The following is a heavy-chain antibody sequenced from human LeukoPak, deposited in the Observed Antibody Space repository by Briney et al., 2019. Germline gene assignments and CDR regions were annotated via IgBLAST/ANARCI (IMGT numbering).Heavy chain of an antibody. J-gene: IGHJ4*02. CDR2: ISSSSSYT. CDR3: ARYSSSWEDFDY. D-gene: IGHD6-13*01. V-gene: IGHV3-11*03. CDR1: GFTFSGYY. Sequence: NPGGSLRLSCAASGFTFSGYYMSWIRQAPGKGLECVSCISSSSSYTNYADSVKGRFTISRDNAKNSLYLQMNSLRAEDTAVYYCARYSSSWEDFDYWGQGTLVTVSS.